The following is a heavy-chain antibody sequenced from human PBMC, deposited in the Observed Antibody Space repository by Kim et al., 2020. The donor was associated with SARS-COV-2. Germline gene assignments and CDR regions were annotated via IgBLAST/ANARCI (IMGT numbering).Heavy chain of an antibody. V-gene: IGHV4-30-4*01. CDR3: ARGGPYYYGSGSYKMRVGWFDP. CDR1: GGSISSGDYY. Sequence: SETLSLTCTVSGGSISSGDYYWSWIRQPPGKGLEWIGYIYYSGSTYYNPSLKSRVTISVDTSKNQFSLKLSSVTAADTAVYYCARGGPYYYGSGSYKMRVGWFDPWGQGTLVTVSS. CDR2: IYYSGST. J-gene: IGHJ5*02. D-gene: IGHD3-10*01.